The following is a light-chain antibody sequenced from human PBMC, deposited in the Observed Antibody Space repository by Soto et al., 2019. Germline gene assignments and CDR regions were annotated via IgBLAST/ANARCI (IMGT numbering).Light chain of an antibody. J-gene: IGLJ2*01. V-gene: IGLV1-44*01. CDR1: NSNIGSNT. CDR3: AAWDDSLNHGV. Sequence: QSVLTQPPSASGTPGQSVTISCSGSNSNIGSNTVNWYQHLPGTAPKLHIYNTYRRPSGVPDRFSASKSGTSASLAISGLQSEDEADYYCAAWDDSLNHGVFGGGTKVTVL. CDR2: NTY.